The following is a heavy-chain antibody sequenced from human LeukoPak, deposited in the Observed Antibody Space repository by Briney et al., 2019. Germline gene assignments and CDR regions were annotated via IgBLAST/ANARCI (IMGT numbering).Heavy chain of an antibody. CDR2: INHSGST. J-gene: IGHJ6*03. V-gene: IGHV4-39*07. CDR3: ARSIAARPDYYYYMDV. Sequence: SETLSLTCTVSGGSISSRSYYWSWIRQPPGKGLEWIGEINHSGSTNYNPSLKSRVTISVDTSKNQFSLKLSSVTAADTAVYYCARSIAARPDYYYYMDVWGKGTTVTVSS. D-gene: IGHD6-6*01. CDR1: GGSISSRSYY.